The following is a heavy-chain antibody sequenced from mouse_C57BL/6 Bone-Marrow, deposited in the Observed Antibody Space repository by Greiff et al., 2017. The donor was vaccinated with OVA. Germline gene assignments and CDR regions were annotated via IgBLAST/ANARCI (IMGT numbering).Heavy chain of an antibody. CDR2: IDPSDSYT. V-gene: IGHV1-69*01. CDR1: GYTFTSYW. J-gene: IGHJ4*01. D-gene: IGHD1-1*01. Sequence: VQLQQSGAELVMPGASVKLSCKASGYTFTSYWMHWVKQRPGQGLEWIGEIDPSDSYTNYNQKFKGKSTLTVDKSSSTAYMQLSSLTSEDSAVYYCARERYYYGSSSYYYAMDYWGQGTSVTVSS. CDR3: ARERYYYGSSSYYYAMDY.